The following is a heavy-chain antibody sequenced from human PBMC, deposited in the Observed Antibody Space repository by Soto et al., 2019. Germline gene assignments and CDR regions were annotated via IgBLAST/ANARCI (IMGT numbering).Heavy chain of an antibody. V-gene: IGHV1-18*01. J-gene: IGHJ6*02. CDR1: GYTFTSYG. CDR3: ARGVAGTGVYYYGMDV. D-gene: IGHD6-19*01. CDR2: ISAYNGNT. Sequence: QVQLGQSGAEVKKPGASVKVSCKASGYTFTSYGISWVRQAPGQGLEWMGWISAYNGNTNYAQKLQGRVTMTTDTSTSTDYMELRSLRSDDTAVYYCARGVAGTGVYYYGMDVWGQGTTVTVSS.